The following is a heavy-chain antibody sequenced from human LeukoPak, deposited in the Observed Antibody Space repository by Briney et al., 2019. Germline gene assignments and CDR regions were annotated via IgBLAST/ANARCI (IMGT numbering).Heavy chain of an antibody. CDR2: IKQDGSEK. D-gene: IGHD1-26*01. J-gene: IGHJ4*02. Sequence: GGSLRLSCAASGFTFSSYSMNWVRQAPGKGLEWVANIKQDGSEKYYVDSVKGRFTISRDNAKNSLYLQMNSLRAEDTAVYYCARGLVGYWGQGTLVTVSS. CDR3: ARGLVGY. V-gene: IGHV3-7*01. CDR1: GFTFSSYS.